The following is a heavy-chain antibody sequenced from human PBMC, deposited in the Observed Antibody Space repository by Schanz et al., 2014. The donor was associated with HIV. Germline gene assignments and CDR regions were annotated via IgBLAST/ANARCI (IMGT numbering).Heavy chain of an antibody. CDR1: GFTFNNYA. J-gene: IGHJ4*02. CDR3: AKPEYDSRGNSQSHFDS. V-gene: IGHV3-23*01. CDR2: ISESGGRS. D-gene: IGHD3-22*01. Sequence: EVQLLESGGGLVQPGGSLRLSCVASGFTFNNYAMTWVRQAPGKGLEWVSSISESGGRSYYADSVNGRFTISRDNSKNTLYLQMTTLRTEDTAVYYCAKPEYDSRGNSQSHFDSWAREPWSPSPQ.